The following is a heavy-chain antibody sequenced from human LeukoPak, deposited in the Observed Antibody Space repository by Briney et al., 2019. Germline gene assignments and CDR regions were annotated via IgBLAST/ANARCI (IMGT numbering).Heavy chain of an antibody. CDR3: ASGFGEPIFDY. V-gene: IGHV4-39*07. CDR1: GGSISSSSYY. CDR2: IYYSGST. J-gene: IGHJ4*02. Sequence: PSETLSLTCTASGGSISSSSYYWGWIRQPPGKGLEWIGSIYYSGSTYYNPSLKSRVTISVDTSKNQFSLKLSSVTAADTAVYYCASGFGEPIFDYWGQGTLVTVSS. D-gene: IGHD3-10*01.